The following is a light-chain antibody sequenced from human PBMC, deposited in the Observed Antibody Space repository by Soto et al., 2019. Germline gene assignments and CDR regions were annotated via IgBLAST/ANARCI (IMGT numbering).Light chain of an antibody. J-gene: IGKJ1*01. CDR2: GAS. CDR3: QQYNNWSPWT. Sequence: EIVMTQSPATLSVSPGERATLSCRASQSVSSNLAWYQKKPGQAPRLLIYGASTRATGIPARFSGSGSGTEFTLTLSSLQSEDFAVYYCQQYNNWSPWTFGQGTKVEIK. V-gene: IGKV3-15*01. CDR1: QSVSSN.